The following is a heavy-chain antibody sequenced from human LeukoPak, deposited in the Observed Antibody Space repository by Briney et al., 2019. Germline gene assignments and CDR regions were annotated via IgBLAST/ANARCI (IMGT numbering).Heavy chain of an antibody. Sequence: NPSETLSLTCTVSGGSISTYYWSWIRQPPGKGLEWIGYVYYSGSTNYNPSLKSRVTISVDTSKNQFSLKLGSVTAADTAVYYCARATGSSSWATWGQGTLVTVSS. CDR3: ARATGSSSWAT. CDR2: VYYSGST. V-gene: IGHV4-59*01. CDR1: GGSISTYY. J-gene: IGHJ5*02. D-gene: IGHD6-13*01.